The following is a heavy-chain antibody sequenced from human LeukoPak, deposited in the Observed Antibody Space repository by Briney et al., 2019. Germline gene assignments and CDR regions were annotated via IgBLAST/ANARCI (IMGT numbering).Heavy chain of an antibody. CDR2: IYHSGST. CDR1: GGSISSGGYS. D-gene: IGHD5/OR15-5a*01. CDR3: ARVVSSAYGLFDP. V-gene: IGHV4-30-2*01. J-gene: IGHJ5*02. Sequence: LSETLSLTCAVSGGSISSGGYSWSWIRQPPGKGLEWIGYIYHSGSTYYNPSLKSRVTISVDRSKNQFSLKLSSVTAADTAVYYCARVVSSAYGLFDPWGQGTLVTVSS.